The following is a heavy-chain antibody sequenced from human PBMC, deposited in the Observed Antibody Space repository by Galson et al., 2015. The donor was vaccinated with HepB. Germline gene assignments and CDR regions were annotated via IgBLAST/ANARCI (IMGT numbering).Heavy chain of an antibody. CDR1: GFTFSPHD. Sequence: SLRLSCAASGFTFSPHDMNWVRQAPGKGLEWISFISSSSRTIYYADSVKGRFTISRDNAKNSLYLQMNSLRAEDTAVYYCARRIDSWGQGTLVTVSS. J-gene: IGHJ4*02. CDR3: ARRIDS. CDR2: ISSSSRTI. V-gene: IGHV3-48*01.